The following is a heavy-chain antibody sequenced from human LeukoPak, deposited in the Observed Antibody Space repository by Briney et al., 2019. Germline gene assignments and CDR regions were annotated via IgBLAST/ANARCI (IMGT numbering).Heavy chain of an antibody. CDR1: GGSISTYY. CDR2: MYNSGST. D-gene: IGHD1-26*01. V-gene: IGHV4-59*08. CDR3: ARQGSGGRSFDV. J-gene: IGHJ3*01. Sequence: ASETLSLTCTVSGGSISTYYWSWIRQPPGKGLEWIGYMYNSGSTNYNPSPKSRVTISIDTSKNQVSLRLSSVTAAGTAVYYCARQGSGGRSFDVWGQGTMVTVSS.